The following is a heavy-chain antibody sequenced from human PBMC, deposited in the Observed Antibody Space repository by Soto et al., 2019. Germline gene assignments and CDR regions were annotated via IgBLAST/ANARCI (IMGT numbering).Heavy chain of an antibody. CDR3: ARSPNSGYDSAQYYFDY. CDR2: IIPIFGTA. D-gene: IGHD5-12*01. Sequence: ASVKVSCKASGGTFSSYAISWVRQAPGQGLEWMGGIIPIFGTANYAQKFQGRVTITADESTSPAYMELSSLRSEDTAVYYCARSPNSGYDSAQYYFDYWGQGTLVTVSS. J-gene: IGHJ4*02. V-gene: IGHV1-69*13. CDR1: GGTFSSYA.